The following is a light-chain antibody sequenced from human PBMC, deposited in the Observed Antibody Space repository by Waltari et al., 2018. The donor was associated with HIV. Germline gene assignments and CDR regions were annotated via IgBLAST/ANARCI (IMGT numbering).Light chain of an antibody. Sequence: QSALTQPASVSGSPGQSITISCTGTSSDVGSYNLVSWYQQHPGKAPKLIIYEGSKRPSGVSKRFSGSKSGNTASLTISGLQAEDEADYYCCSYAGSSTLVFGGGTKLTVL. J-gene: IGLJ3*02. CDR2: EGS. CDR1: SSDVGSYNL. CDR3: CSYAGSSTLV. V-gene: IGLV2-23*01.